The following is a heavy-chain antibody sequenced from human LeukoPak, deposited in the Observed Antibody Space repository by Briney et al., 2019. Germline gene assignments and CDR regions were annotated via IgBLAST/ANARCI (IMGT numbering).Heavy chain of an antibody. CDR2: INPNSGGT. CDR3: ARDTNQGHLVGATDEAFDP. D-gene: IGHD1-26*01. Sequence: ASVKVSCKASGYTFTGYYMHWVRQAPGQGLEWMGWINPNSGGTNYAQKFQGRVTMTRDTSISTAYMELSRLRSDDTAVYYCARDTNQGHLVGATDEAFDPWGQGTLVTVSS. V-gene: IGHV1-2*02. J-gene: IGHJ5*02. CDR1: GYTFTGYY.